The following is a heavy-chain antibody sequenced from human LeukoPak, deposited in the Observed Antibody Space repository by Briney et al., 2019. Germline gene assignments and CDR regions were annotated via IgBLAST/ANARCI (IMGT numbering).Heavy chain of an antibody. D-gene: IGHD3-10*01. CDR2: ISSSSSYI. CDR3: ARDGPKEYYYGSGSYPTDY. J-gene: IGHJ4*02. CDR1: GFSFSTST. Sequence: KPGGSLRLSCAASGFSFSTSTMNWVRQAPGKGLEWISSISSSSSYIYYADSVKGRFTISRDNAKNSLYLQMNSLRAEDTAVYYCARDGPKEYYYGSGSYPTDYWGQGTLVTVSS. V-gene: IGHV3-21*01.